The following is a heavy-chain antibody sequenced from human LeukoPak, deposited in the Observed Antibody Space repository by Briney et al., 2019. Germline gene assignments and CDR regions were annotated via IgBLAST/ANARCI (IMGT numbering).Heavy chain of an antibody. CDR2: ISGSGGST. D-gene: IGHD7-27*01. J-gene: IGHJ4*02. CDR3: ARDPNWGSGY. Sequence: PGGSLRLSCAASGFTFSSYAMSWVRQAPGKGLEWVSAISGSGGSTYYADSVKGRFTISRDNSKNTLSLQMNSLRVDDTAVYYCARDPNWGSGYWGQGTLVTVSS. V-gene: IGHV3-23*01. CDR1: GFTFSSYA.